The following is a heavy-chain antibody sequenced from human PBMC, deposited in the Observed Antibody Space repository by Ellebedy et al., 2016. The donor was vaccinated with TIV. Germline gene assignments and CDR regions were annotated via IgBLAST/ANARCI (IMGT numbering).Heavy chain of an antibody. J-gene: IGHJ6*02. Sequence: AASVKVSCKASGGTFSSYAISWVRQAPGQGLEWMGGIIPIFGTANYAQKFQGRVTITADESTSTAYMELSSLRSEDTAVYYCARVTRSWTGGYYYYGMDVWGQGTTVTVSS. CDR2: IIPIFGTA. CDR3: ARVTRSWTGGYYYYGMDV. D-gene: IGHD2-21*02. V-gene: IGHV1-69*13. CDR1: GGTFSSYA.